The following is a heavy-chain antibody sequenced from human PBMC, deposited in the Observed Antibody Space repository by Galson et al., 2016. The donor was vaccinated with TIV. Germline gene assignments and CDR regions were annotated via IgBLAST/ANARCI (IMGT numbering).Heavy chain of an antibody. CDR1: GFIFSNAW. J-gene: IGHJ4*02. V-gene: IGHV3-15*01. CDR3: TTDMAYCDNDCYFFDS. Sequence: SLRLSCAASGFIFSNAWMSWVRQAPGKGLEWVARMKTWTDGGTTDYAVPVRGRFSISRHDSKSTLYLQMNSLKTEDTAVYYCTTDMAYCDNDCYFFDSWGRGTLVTVSS. D-gene: IGHD2-21*02. CDR2: MKTWTDGGTT.